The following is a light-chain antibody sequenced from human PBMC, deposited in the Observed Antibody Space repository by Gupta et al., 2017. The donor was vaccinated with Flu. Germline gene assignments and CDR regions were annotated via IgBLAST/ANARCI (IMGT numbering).Light chain of an antibody. J-gene: IGLJ1*01. CDR1: SSDVGGYNY. V-gene: IGLV2-14*01. Sequence: QSALTQPASVSGSPGQSITLSCPGTSSDVGGYNYVSWYQQHPGKAPKLMIYEVSNRPSGVSNRFSGSKSGNTASLTISGLQAEDEADYYCSSYTSSSTLGVFGTGTKVTVL. CDR3: SSYTSSSTLGV. CDR2: EVS.